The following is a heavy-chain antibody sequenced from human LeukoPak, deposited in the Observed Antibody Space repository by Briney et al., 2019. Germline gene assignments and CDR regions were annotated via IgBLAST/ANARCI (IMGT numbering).Heavy chain of an antibody. D-gene: IGHD3-16*01. CDR1: GFTFSSYG. CDR2: ISFDSSNR. J-gene: IGHJ6*02. Sequence: GGSLRLSCSASGFTFSSYGMHWVRQAPGKGLEWVALISFDSSNRHYGDSVTGRFTISRDNSQNMLYLQMSSLRPDDTAVYFCGRGGECHYFYGLPVWAQGTTVTVSS. V-gene: IGHV3-30*03. CDR3: GRGGECHYFYGLPV.